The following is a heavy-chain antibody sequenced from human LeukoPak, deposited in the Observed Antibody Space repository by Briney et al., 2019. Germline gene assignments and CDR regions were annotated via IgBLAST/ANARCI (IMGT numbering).Heavy chain of an antibody. Sequence: GESLKISCKGSGYSFTNYWIGWVRQMPGEGLEWMGIIYAGDSGTRYSPSFEGQVTVSADKSINTAYMEWSSLKASDTAVYYCARRANKDGYNYDYYDYWGQGTLVSVSS. CDR2: IYAGDSGT. V-gene: IGHV5-51*01. CDR3: ARRANKDGYNYDYYDY. CDR1: GYSFTNYW. J-gene: IGHJ4*02. D-gene: IGHD5-24*01.